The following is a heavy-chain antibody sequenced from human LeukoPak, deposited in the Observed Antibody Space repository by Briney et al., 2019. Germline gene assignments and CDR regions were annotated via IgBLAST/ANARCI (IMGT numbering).Heavy chain of an antibody. CDR3: ARDVGYDSSGSYPYYFDY. CDR1: RFTFSSYW. J-gene: IGHJ4*02. D-gene: IGHD3-22*01. Sequence: GGSLRLSCAASRFTFSSYWMTWVRQAPEKGLEWVAYIEQDGGEKHYVDSVQGRFTISRDDAKNSLYLQMNSLRAEDTAVYYCARDVGYDSSGSYPYYFDYWGLGTLVTVSS. V-gene: IGHV3-7*05. CDR2: IEQDGGEK.